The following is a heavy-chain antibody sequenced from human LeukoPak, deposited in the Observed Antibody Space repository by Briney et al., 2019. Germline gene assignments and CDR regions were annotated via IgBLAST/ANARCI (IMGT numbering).Heavy chain of an antibody. V-gene: IGHV3-21*01. Sequence: GGSLRLSCAASGFTFSSYSMNWVRQAPGKGLEWVSSISSSSSYIYYADSVKGRFTISRDNAKNSLYLQMNSLRAEDTAVYYCARDEYYYDSSGYYDGFDYWGQGTLVTVSS. CDR3: ARDEYYYDSSGYYDGFDY. J-gene: IGHJ4*02. D-gene: IGHD3-22*01. CDR2: ISSSSSYI. CDR1: GFTFSSYS.